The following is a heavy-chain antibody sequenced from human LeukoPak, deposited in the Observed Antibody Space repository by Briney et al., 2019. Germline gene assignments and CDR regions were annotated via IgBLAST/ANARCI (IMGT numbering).Heavy chain of an antibody. CDR1: GFTSVGYA. Sequence: GGSLRLSCAPSGFTSVGYAMSSVRQAPGKWLEWVSAISGSGGSTYYADSVKGRFTISRDNSKNTLYLQMNSLRAEDTAVYYCASHCSSTSCHGDYWGQGTLVTVFS. CDR2: ISGSGGST. J-gene: IGHJ4*02. CDR3: ASHCSSTSCHGDY. D-gene: IGHD2-2*01. V-gene: IGHV3-23*01.